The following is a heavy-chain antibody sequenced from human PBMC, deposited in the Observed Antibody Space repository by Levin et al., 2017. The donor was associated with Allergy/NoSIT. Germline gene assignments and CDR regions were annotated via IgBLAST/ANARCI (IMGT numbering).Heavy chain of an antibody. V-gene: IGHV3-23*01. CDR2: ISASRTST. Sequence: LSLTCAASGFPFSRYAMSWVRQAPGKGLEWVSTISASRTSTYYADSVKGRFTISRDNSKNTLYLEMNSLRAEDTAVYYCAKDPTVVGAYYFDYWGQGTLVTVSS. CDR1: GFPFSRYA. CDR3: AKDPTVVGAYYFDY. D-gene: IGHD1-26*01. J-gene: IGHJ4*02.